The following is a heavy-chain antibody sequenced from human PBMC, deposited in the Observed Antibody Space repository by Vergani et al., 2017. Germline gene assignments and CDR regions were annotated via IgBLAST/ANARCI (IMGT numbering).Heavy chain of an antibody. CDR1: GYTFSNYY. CDR3: ARVGLGDSSGYYSPSYYYYYGMDV. CDR2: INPSVGHT. D-gene: IGHD3-22*01. V-gene: IGHV1-46*01. J-gene: IGHJ6*02. Sequence: QVQVVQSGAEVKKSGASVKVSCKTSGYTFSNYYMHWVRQAPGQGLEWMGIINPSVGHTNYAQKFQGRVTMTRDTYISTAYKEMSRLRSDDTAVYYCARVGLGDSSGYYSPSYYYYYGMDVWGQGTTVTVSS.